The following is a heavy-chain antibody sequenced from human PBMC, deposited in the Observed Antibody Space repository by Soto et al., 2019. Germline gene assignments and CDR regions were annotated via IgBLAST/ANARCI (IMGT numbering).Heavy chain of an antibody. Sequence: GESLKISCKGSGYSFTSYWIGWVRQMPGKGLEWMGIIYPGDSDTRYSPSFQGQVTISADKSISTAYLQWSSLKASDTAMYYCARFLRYSSSWYLDYYYYGMDVWGQGTRSPSP. J-gene: IGHJ6*02. CDR1: GYSFTSYW. CDR3: ARFLRYSSSWYLDYYYYGMDV. D-gene: IGHD6-13*01. CDR2: IYPGDSDT. V-gene: IGHV5-51*01.